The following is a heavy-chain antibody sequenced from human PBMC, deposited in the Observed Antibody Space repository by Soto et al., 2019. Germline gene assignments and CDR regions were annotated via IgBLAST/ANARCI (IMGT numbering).Heavy chain of an antibody. CDR1: GFTFSSYA. V-gene: IGHV3-30-3*01. J-gene: IGHJ6*02. Sequence: PGGSLRLSCAASGFTFSSYAMHWVRQAPGKGLEWVAVISYDGSNKYYADSVKGRFTISRDNSKITLYLQMNSLRAEDTAVYYCAREASDFWSGYYTNYYYGMDVWVQGTTVTVSS. D-gene: IGHD3-3*01. CDR3: AREASDFWSGYYTNYYYGMDV. CDR2: ISYDGSNK.